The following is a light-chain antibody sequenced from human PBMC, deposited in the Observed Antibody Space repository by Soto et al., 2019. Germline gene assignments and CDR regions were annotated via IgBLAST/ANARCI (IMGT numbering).Light chain of an antibody. V-gene: IGLV2-14*01. CDR1: SSDVGGYNY. J-gene: IGLJ3*02. Sequence: QSVLTQPASVSGSPGQTITISCTGTSSDVGGYNYLSWYRQHPGKAPKVMIYEVSNRPSGVSNRFSGSKSGNTASLTISGLQAEDEADYFCSSYTTSGTPVFGGGTKLTVL. CDR2: EVS. CDR3: SSYTTSGTPV.